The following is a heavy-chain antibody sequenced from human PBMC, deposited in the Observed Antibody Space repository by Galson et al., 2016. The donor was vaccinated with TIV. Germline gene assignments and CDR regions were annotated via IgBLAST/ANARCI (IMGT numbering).Heavy chain of an antibody. CDR1: GYTFTSYG. J-gene: IGHJ6*02. Sequence: SVKVSCKASGYTFTSYGIHWMRQAPGQRLEWMGWINTATGYTKYSQTFQDRITITRDTSASTAYMELSRLRSDDTAVYYCARIVYGSSALDVWGQGTTVTVSS. CDR3: ARIVYGSSALDV. V-gene: IGHV1-3*04. D-gene: IGHD4-17*01. CDR2: INTATGYT.